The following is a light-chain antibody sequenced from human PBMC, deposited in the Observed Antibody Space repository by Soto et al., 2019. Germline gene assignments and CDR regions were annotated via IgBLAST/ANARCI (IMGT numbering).Light chain of an antibody. CDR2: DAS. CDR1: QSVNNY. Sequence: EILLTQSPATLSLSPGERATLSCRASQSVNNYLAWYQQRTGQAPRLLIYDASNRDTGIPARFSGSGSGTDFTLTINSLEPEDFAVYYCQHRNNRPFSFGPGTKVDIK. CDR3: QHRNNRPFS. J-gene: IGKJ3*01. V-gene: IGKV3-11*01.